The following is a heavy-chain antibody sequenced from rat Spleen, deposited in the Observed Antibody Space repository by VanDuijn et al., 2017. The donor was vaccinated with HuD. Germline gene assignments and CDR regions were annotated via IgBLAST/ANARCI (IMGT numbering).Heavy chain of an antibody. CDR3: FNPGIYDGYYHVGYYFDF. CDR2: ITNTGGST. D-gene: IGHD1-12*03. J-gene: IGHJ2*01. Sequence: EVQLVESGGGLVQPGRSLKLSCAASGFTFNNYWMTWIRQAPGKGLEWVASITNTGGSTYYPDSVKGRFTISRDNAKDTLYLQMNSLRSEDTANYYCFNPGIYDGYYHVGYYFDFWGQGVMVTVSS. V-gene: IGHV5-31*01. CDR1: GFTFNNYW.